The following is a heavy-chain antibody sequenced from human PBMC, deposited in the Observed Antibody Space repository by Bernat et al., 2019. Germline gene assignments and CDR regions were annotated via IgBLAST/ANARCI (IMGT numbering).Heavy chain of an antibody. CDR2: INHSGST. D-gene: IGHD2-15*01. CDR1: GGSFSGYY. V-gene: IGHV4-34*01. Sequence: QVQLQQWGAGLLKPSETLSLTCVVYGGSFSGYYWSWIRQPPGKGLEWIGEINHSGSTNYNPSLKSRVTISVETSKNQFSLKLSSVTAADTAVYYCARGGLRYCSGGSCYPLDYWGQGTLVTVSS. CDR3: ARGGLRYCSGGSCYPLDY. J-gene: IGHJ4*02.